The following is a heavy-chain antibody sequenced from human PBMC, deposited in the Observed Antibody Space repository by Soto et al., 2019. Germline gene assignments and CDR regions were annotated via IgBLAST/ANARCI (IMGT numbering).Heavy chain of an antibody. CDR2: FDPEDGET. V-gene: IGHV1-24*01. D-gene: IGHD6-25*01. CDR1: GYTLTELS. J-gene: IGHJ5*02. Sequence: ASVKVSCKVSGYTLTELSMHWVRQAPGKGLEWMGGFDPEDGETIYAQKFQGRVTMTEDTSTDTAYMELSSLRSVDTATYYCAHRPLRRPGQREDWFDPWGQGTLVTVSS. CDR3: AHRPLRRPGQREDWFDP.